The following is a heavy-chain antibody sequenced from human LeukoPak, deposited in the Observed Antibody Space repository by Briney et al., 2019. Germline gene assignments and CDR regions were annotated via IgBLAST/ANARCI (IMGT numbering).Heavy chain of an antibody. Sequence: SETLSLTCTVSGGSINDFYWNWIRQPPGKGLEWIGYIYSSGTTNYNPSLKSRVTISVDTSKNQFSLKLSSVTAADTAVYYCARWARGGGYYYYYYGMDVWGQGTTVTVSS. D-gene: IGHD2-15*01. J-gene: IGHJ6*02. CDR2: IYSSGTT. V-gene: IGHV4-59*08. CDR3: ARWARGGGYYYYYYGMDV. CDR1: GGSINDFY.